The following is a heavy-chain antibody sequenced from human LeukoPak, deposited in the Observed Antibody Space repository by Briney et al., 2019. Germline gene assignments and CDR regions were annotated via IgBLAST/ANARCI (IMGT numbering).Heavy chain of an antibody. Sequence: GGSLRLSCAASVFTFSSYAMSWVRQAPGKGLEWVSAISGSGGSTYYADSVKGRFTISRDNSKNTLYLQMNSLRAEDTAVYYCAKDLLGYSSSWYGYWGQGTLVTVSS. J-gene: IGHJ4*02. D-gene: IGHD6-13*01. CDR2: ISGSGGST. V-gene: IGHV3-23*01. CDR3: AKDLLGYSSSWYGY. CDR1: VFTFSSYA.